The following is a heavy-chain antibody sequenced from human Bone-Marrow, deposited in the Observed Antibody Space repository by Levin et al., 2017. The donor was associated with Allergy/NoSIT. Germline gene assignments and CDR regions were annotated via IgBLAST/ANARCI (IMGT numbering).Heavy chain of an antibody. D-gene: IGHD6-13*01. V-gene: IGHV4-61*01. J-gene: IGHJ5*02. CDR3: ARLYSPNWFDP. Sequence: TSETLSLTCTVSGGSVSSGHYYWSWIRQPPGTGLEWIGYVYHSGTTKCNPSLSSRVTISIDTSKNQFSLMVTSMTAADTAVYYCARLYSPNWFDPWGQGTLVTVSS. CDR1: GGSVSSGHYY. CDR2: VYHSGTT.